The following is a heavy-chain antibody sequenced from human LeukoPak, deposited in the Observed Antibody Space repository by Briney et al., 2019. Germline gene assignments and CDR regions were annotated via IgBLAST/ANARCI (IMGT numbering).Heavy chain of an antibody. CDR1: GGSFSGHH. V-gene: IGHV4-34*01. D-gene: IGHD4-17*01. Sequence: SSETLSLTCAVYGGSFSGHHWSRIRQPPGKGLERIGQINHSGSTNYNPSLNSRVTISVDTSKNQFSLKLSSVTGADMAVYYCARAGGSTVTTLIYYYYYYYYMDVWGKGTTVTVSS. CDR2: INHSGST. CDR3: ARAGGSTVTTLIYYYYYYYYMDV. J-gene: IGHJ6*03.